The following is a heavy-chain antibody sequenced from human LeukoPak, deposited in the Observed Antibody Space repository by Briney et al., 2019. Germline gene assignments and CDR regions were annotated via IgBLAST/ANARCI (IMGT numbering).Heavy chain of an antibody. Sequence: SETLSLTCAVYGGSFSGYYWSWIRQPPGKGLEWIGEINHSGSTNYNPSLKSRVTILLDTSKNQCSLKLTSVSAAGTAVYYCARLKLGAYFDLWGRGTLVTVSS. V-gene: IGHV4-34*01. D-gene: IGHD3-16*01. CDR3: ARLKLGAYFDL. J-gene: IGHJ2*01. CDR2: INHSGST. CDR1: GGSFSGYY.